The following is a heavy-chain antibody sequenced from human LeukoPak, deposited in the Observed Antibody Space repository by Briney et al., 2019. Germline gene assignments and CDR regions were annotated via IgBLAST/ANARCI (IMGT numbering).Heavy chain of an antibody. Sequence: SGGSLRLSCAASGFTFSSYSMNWVRQAPGKGLVWVSRINSDGSITNYADSVKGRFTITRDSAKNTLYLQMNSLRAEDTAEYFCAREPGGYYDSSGFLDYWGQGTVVTVSS. CDR2: INSDGSIT. CDR3: AREPGGYYDSSGFLDY. V-gene: IGHV3-74*01. J-gene: IGHJ4*02. CDR1: GFTFSSYS. D-gene: IGHD3-22*01.